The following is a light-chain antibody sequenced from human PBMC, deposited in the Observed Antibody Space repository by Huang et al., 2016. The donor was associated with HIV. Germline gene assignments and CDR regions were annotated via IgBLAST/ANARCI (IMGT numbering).Light chain of an antibody. J-gene: IGKJ1*01. CDR1: QSVYSSSTSKDY. V-gene: IGKV4-1*01. Sequence: DIIMTQSPDSLAVSLGERATLNCRSSQSVYSSSTSKDYMAWFQQKPGQPPRLRLFWAATSEAGGPDRVSGSGAGTHFTLTIANLEAEDAAIYYCQQYYSSPQTFGQGTRVEVK. CDR3: QQYYSSPQT. CDR2: WAA.